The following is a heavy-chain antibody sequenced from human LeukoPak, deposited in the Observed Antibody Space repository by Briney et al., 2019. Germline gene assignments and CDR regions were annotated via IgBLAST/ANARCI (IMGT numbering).Heavy chain of an antibody. CDR2: ISAYNGNT. V-gene: IGHV1-18*04. Sequence: ASVKGACNASSYTFGSYGISLVRQSPGQGLQWMGWISAYNGNTNYAQKLQGGVTMTTYTCRSAADMGGRSLRSDDTTVYYCARDRGADCYSAWGQGPLVTVSS. D-gene: IGHD2-21*02. CDR3: ARDRGADCYSA. CDR1: SYTFGSYG. J-gene: IGHJ5*02.